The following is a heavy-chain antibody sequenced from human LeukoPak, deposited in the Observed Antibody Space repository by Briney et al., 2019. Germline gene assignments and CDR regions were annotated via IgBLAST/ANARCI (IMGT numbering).Heavy chain of an antibody. V-gene: IGHV4-38-2*01. CDR3: AGLEGVDY. CDR2: IYHSGST. CDR1: GYSISSGYY. Sequence: SETLSLTCAVSGYSISSGYYWGWIRQPPGKGLEWIGSIYHSGSTYYNPSLKSRVTISVDTSKNQFSLKLGSVTAADTAVYYCAGLEGVDYWGQGTLVTVSS. J-gene: IGHJ4*02. D-gene: IGHD3-10*01.